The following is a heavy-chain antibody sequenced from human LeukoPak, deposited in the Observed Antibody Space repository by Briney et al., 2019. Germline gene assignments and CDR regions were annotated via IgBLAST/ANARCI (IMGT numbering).Heavy chain of an antibody. J-gene: IGHJ4*02. CDR1: GFTFSSYE. Sequence: GGSLRLSCAASGFTFSSYEMNWVRQAPGKGLEWVSSISSSSIYIYYADSVKGRFTISRDNAKNSLYLQMNSLRAEDTAVYYCARDGADHYYYDSSGYWGGWGQGTLVTVSS. D-gene: IGHD3-22*01. V-gene: IGHV3-21*01. CDR3: ARDGADHYYYDSSGYWGG. CDR2: ISSSSIYI.